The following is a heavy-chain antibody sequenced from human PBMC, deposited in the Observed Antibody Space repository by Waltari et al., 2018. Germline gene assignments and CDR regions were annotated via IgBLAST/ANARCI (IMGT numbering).Heavy chain of an antibody. J-gene: IGHJ4*02. Sequence: QVQLVQSGAEVKKTGSSVKVSCKAAGGPSSNYVLSLVRQAPGQGLEWMGGIIPIFGTPNYAQKFQGRVTIIADESTSTVYMELSSLRSEDTAVYYCARSYYYDRIGDYPSLGAFDYWGQGTLVTVSS. D-gene: IGHD3-22*01. CDR1: GGPSSNYV. CDR2: IIPIFGTP. V-gene: IGHV1-69*12. CDR3: ARSYYYDRIGDYPSLGAFDY.